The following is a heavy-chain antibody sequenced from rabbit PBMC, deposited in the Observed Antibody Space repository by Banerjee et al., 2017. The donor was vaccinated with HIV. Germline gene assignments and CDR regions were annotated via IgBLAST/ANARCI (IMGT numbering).Heavy chain of an antibody. J-gene: IGHJ4*01. Sequence: QELVESGGGLVQPGESLKLSCKASGIDFNTYGIAWVRQAPGKGLEWIGTIYPGFAIRNYADFVKGRFTISSDNAQNTVFLQMTSLTAADTATYFCARDYANNDGYAFNLWGPGTLVTVS. V-gene: IGHV1S7*01. CDR2: IYPGFAIR. CDR1: GIDFNTYG. D-gene: IGHD6-1*01. CDR3: ARDYANNDGYAFNL.